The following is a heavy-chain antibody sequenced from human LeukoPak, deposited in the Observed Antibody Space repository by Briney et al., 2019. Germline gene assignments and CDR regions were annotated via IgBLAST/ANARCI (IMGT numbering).Heavy chain of an antibody. CDR3: AKGRGTTETSAANY. V-gene: IGHV3-23*01. J-gene: IGHJ4*02. CDR1: GFTFSSYA. CDR2: ISGSNDNT. Sequence: PGGSLRLSCAASGFTFSSYAMSWVRQAPWKGLEWVSSISGSNDNTYYADSVKDRFTISRDNSKNTLSLQMNSLRAEDTAVYYYAKGRGTTETSAANYWGQGTLVTVSS. D-gene: IGHD4-17*01.